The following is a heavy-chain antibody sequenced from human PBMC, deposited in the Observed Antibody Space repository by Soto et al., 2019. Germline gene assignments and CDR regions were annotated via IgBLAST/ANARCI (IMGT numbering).Heavy chain of an antibody. CDR2: ISSRGTNI. CDR3: TKGPSRAYSGSSRYSDS. J-gene: IGHJ4*02. V-gene: IGHV3-21*04. CDR1: GFTFSYYS. D-gene: IGHD6-6*01. Sequence: GGSLRLSCAASGFTFSYYSMNWVRQAPGKGLEWVASISSRGTNIYYADSVQGRFTISRDNAKNSLYLQMNSLRAEDTAVYYCTKGPSRAYSGSSRYSDSWGQGALVTVSS.